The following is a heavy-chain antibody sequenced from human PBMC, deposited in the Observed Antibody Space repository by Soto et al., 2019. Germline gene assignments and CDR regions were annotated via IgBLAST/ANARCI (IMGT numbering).Heavy chain of an antibody. Sequence: SETLSLTCTVSGGSISSYYWSWIRQPPGKGLEWIGYIYYSGSTNYNPSLKSRVTISVDTSKNQFSLKLSSVTAADTAVYYCARGLRSNRYYYYMDVWGKGTTVTVSS. CDR3: ARGLRSNRYYYYMDV. CDR2: IYYSGST. D-gene: IGHD3-16*02. V-gene: IGHV4-59*08. J-gene: IGHJ6*03. CDR1: GGSISSYY.